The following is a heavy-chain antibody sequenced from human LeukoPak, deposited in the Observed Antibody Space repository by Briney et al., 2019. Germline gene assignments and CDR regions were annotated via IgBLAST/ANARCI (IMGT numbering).Heavy chain of an antibody. J-gene: IGHJ5*02. V-gene: IGHV4-39*07. CDR2: IYYSGST. CDR1: GDSISSSSYY. CDR3: AREPPYYDFWSGYGPGWFDP. D-gene: IGHD3-3*01. Sequence: SETLSLTCSVSGDSISSSSYYWGWIRQPPGKGLEWIGSIYYSGSTYYNPSLKSRVTISVDTSKNQFSLKLSSVTAADTAVYYCAREPPYYDFWSGYGPGWFDPWGQGTLVTVSS.